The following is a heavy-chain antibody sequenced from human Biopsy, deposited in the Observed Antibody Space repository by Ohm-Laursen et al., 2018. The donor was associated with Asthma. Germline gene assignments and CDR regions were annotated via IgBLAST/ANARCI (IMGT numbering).Heavy chain of an antibody. CDR1: GYNFISFA. Sequence: DSVQVSCKASGYNFISFAIHWVRQAPGQRLEWMGWVNTGNGDTKYSQKFQGRVTITRDTSASTAYMELRSLRSEDTATYYCARTYYDFLTGQVKDVFGVWGQGTMVTVSS. D-gene: IGHD3-9*01. J-gene: IGHJ3*01. V-gene: IGHV1-3*04. CDR2: VNTGNGDT. CDR3: ARTYYDFLTGQVKDVFGV.